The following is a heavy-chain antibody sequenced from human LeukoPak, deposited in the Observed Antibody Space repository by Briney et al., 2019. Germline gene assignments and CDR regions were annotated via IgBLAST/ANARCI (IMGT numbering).Heavy chain of an antibody. Sequence: GGSLRLSCAASGFSFNSAAMTWVRQAPGKGLEWVALISYDGSRVYYADSVEGRFTASRDSSKNTLYLQMNSLRAEDTAVYYCARDLSGRYTFDYWGQGTLVSVSS. CDR1: GFSFNSAA. CDR3: ARDLSGRYTFDY. CDR2: ISYDGSRV. J-gene: IGHJ4*02. D-gene: IGHD6-19*01. V-gene: IGHV3-30-3*01.